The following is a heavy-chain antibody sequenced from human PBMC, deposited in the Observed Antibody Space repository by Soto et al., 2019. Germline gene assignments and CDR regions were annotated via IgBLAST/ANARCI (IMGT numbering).Heavy chain of an antibody. CDR2: INAGNGNT. Sequence: EASVKVSCKASGYTFTSYAMHWVRQAPGQRLEWMGWINAGNGNTKYSQKFQGRVTITRDTSASTAYMELSSLRSEDTAVYYCARGGADSFQRLHGEDNWYFDLWGRGTLVTVSS. D-gene: IGHD3-10*01. CDR1: GYTFTSYA. V-gene: IGHV1-3*01. CDR3: ARGGADSFQRLHGEDNWYFDL. J-gene: IGHJ2*01.